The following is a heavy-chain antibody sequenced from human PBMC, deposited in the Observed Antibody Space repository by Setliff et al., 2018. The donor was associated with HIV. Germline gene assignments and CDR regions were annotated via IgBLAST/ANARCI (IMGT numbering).Heavy chain of an antibody. J-gene: IGHJ1*01. CDR3: ARSDRVLWFGELSKYLYFQH. D-gene: IGHD3-10*01. V-gene: IGHV5-51*01. Sequence: PGESLKISCKGSGYSFPTYWIAWVRQMPGKGLEWMGVIYPDESDSRYSPSFRGQVTISADKSINTAYLQWSSLKASDTAMYYCARSDRVLWFGELSKYLYFQHWGQGTLVTVS. CDR2: IYPDESDS. CDR1: GYSFPTYW.